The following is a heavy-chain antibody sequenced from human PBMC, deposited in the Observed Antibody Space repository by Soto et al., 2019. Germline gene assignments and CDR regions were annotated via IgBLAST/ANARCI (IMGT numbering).Heavy chain of an antibody. CDR3: AALRRIKGSIAAAVNNWFDP. CDR2: MNPNSGNT. CDR1: GYTFTSYD. J-gene: IGHJ5*02. V-gene: IGHV1-8*01. D-gene: IGHD6-13*01. Sequence: ASVKVSCKASGYTFTSYDINWLRQATGQGLEWMGWMNPNSGNTGYAQKFQGRVTMTRNTSISTAYMELSSLRSEDTAVYYCAALRRIKGSIAAAVNNWFDPWGQGTLVTVSS.